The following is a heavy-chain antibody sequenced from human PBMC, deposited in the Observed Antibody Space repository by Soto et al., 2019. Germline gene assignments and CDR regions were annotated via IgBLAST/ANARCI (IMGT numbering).Heavy chain of an antibody. CDR3: AHSTSTRHYDFWSGPRPDV. D-gene: IGHD3-3*01. CDR2: IYWDDDK. V-gene: IGHV2-5*02. J-gene: IGHJ6*02. CDR1: GFSLSTSGVG. Sequence: ASGPTLVNPTQTLTLTCTFCGFSLSTSGVGVGWIRQPPGKALEWLALIYWDDDKRYSPSLKSRLTITKDTTKNQVVLTMTNMDPVDTATYYCAHSTSTRHYDFWSGPRPDVWGQGTTVTSP.